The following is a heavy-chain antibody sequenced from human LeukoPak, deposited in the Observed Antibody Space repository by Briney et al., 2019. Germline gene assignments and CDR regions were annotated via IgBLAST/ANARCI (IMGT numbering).Heavy chain of an antibody. CDR3: ARATYSTSHFSYYFDY. D-gene: IGHD6-6*01. Sequence: QPGGSLSLSCAASGFTFSSYAMHWVRQAPGKGLKWVAVISYDGTNKYYADSVRGRFTISRDNSKNTLYLQMNSLRVDDTAVYYCARATYSTSHFSYYFDYWGQGTLVTVSS. CDR1: GFTFSSYA. V-gene: IGHV3-30-3*01. CDR2: ISYDGTNK. J-gene: IGHJ4*02.